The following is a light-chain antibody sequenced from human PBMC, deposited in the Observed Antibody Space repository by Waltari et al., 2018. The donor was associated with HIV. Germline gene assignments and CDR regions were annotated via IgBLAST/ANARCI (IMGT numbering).Light chain of an antibody. CDR2: YDI. Sequence: SYMLTQPPSVSVAPGETARITCEGDNIGSRSVQWYQQKAGQAPVLVIYYDIDRPSGIPERFSGSNSDNTATLTISRVEAGDEADYYCQVWDGDSNHVVFGGRTKLTVL. CDR3: QVWDGDSNHVV. CDR1: NIGSRS. V-gene: IGLV3-21*04. J-gene: IGLJ2*01.